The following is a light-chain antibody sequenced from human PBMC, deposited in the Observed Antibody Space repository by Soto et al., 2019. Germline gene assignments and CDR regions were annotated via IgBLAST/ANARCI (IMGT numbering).Light chain of an antibody. CDR1: SSNIGAGYE. CDR3: QSYDSSLSGWL. CDR2: GNT. J-gene: IGLJ2*01. Sequence: QSVLTQPPSVSGAPGQRVTISCTGSSSNIGAGYEVHWYQQLPGTAPKLLVHGNTDRPSGVSDRFSGSKSGTSASLAITGLQAEDEADYYCQSYDSSLSGWLFGGGTKLTVL. V-gene: IGLV1-40*01.